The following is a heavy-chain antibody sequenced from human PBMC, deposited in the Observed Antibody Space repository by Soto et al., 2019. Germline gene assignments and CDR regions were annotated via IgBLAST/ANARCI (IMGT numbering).Heavy chain of an antibody. D-gene: IGHD3-9*01. J-gene: IGHJ4*02. CDR3: ARGGYFDWLLTEPNAFDY. CDR2: MYYNGNT. Sequence: TLSLTCTVSGGSFTSTNYFWGWIRQPPGKGLEWIGYMYYNGNTFYSPSLKSRVTMSVDTSKRQFSLDLSSVTAADTAMYYCARGGYFDWLLTEPNAFDYWGQGTLVTVSS. CDR1: GGSFTSTNYF. V-gene: IGHV4-39*01.